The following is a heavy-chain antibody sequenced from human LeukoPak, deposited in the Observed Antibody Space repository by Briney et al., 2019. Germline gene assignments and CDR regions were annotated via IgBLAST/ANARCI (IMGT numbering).Heavy chain of an antibody. CDR1: GASFNSDDQY. J-gene: IGHJ4*02. CDR2: IHPSGML. V-gene: IGHV4-31*03. Sequence: PSQTLSLTCTVSGASFNSDDQYWNWIRQSPGKGLEWIGSIHPSGMLYNNPSLESRVTMSRDTSKNQFSLNLISVTAADPAVFFCSGGIDSRKLGYWGQGILVTVSS. CDR3: SGGIDSRKLGY. D-gene: IGHD3-22*01.